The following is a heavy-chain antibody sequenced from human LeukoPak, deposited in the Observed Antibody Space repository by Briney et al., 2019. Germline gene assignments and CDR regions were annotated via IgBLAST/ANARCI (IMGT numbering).Heavy chain of an antibody. D-gene: IGHD3-10*01. CDR2: IDPQSGNT. CDR3: ATHLARSYYYFDF. Sequence: ASVKVSCKISGYTLSVLSIHWVRQAPGEGPEWVGGIDPQSGNTVYAQSLRGRATITEDTFEDTAYMELSSLTSEDTAVYFCATHLARSYYYFDFWGQGTLLTVSS. V-gene: IGHV1-24*01. J-gene: IGHJ4*02. CDR1: GYTLSVLS.